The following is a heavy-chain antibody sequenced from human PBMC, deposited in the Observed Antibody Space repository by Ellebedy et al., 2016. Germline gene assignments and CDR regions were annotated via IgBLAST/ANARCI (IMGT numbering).Heavy chain of an antibody. D-gene: IGHD2-21*02. CDR1: GFSLSSYW. V-gene: IGHV3-74*01. CDR3: AKVDVVTALHYYGMDV. J-gene: IGHJ6*02. Sequence: GESLKISXAASGFSLSSYWMHWVRQAPGKGLVWVSHISSDGSHRNYADSVKGRFTISRDNSGNTLYLQMNSLRAEDTAVHYCAKVDVVTALHYYGMDVWGQGTKVTVSS. CDR2: ISSDGSHR.